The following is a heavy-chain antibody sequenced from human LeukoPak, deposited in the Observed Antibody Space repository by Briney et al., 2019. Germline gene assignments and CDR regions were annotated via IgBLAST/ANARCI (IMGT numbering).Heavy chain of an antibody. J-gene: IGHJ4*02. D-gene: IGHD4-17*01. CDR1: GYTLTELS. CDR2: FHPEDGET. Sequence: GASVKVSCKVSGYTLTELSMHWVRQAPGTGLEWLGGFHPEDGETIYAQKFQGRVTMPEDTSTDTAYMELSSLRSEDTAVYYCAIPDYGDYGATYYFDYWGQGTLVTVSS. CDR3: AIPDYGDYGATYYFDY. V-gene: IGHV1-24*01.